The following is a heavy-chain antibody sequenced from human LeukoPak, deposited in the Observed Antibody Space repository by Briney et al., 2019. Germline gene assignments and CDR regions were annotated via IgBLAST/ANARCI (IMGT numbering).Heavy chain of an antibody. CDR3: ARVGDYGDCYTPAFDY. V-gene: IGHV3-48*04. D-gene: IGHD4-17*01. J-gene: IGHJ4*02. Sequence: GGSLRLSCAASGFTFSSYSMNWVRQAPGKGLEWVSYISSSSSTIYYADSVKGRFTISRDNAKNSLYLQMNSLRAEDTAVYYCARVGDYGDCYTPAFDYWGQGTLVTVSS. CDR2: ISSSSSTI. CDR1: GFTFSSYS.